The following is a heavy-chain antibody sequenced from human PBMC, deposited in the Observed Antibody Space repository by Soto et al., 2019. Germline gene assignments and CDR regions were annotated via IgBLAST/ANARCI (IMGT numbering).Heavy chain of an antibody. CDR1: GYTFTNYG. Sequence: ASVKVSCKASGYTFTNYGISWVRQAPGQGLEWMGWISPYKGNTNYAQKFQGRVTMTTDTSTATTYMELRSLRSDDTAVYYCARDIEDYVDYDIWGQGTMVTVSS. CDR3: ARDIEDYVDYDI. V-gene: IGHV1-18*01. J-gene: IGHJ3*02. CDR2: ISPYKGNT. D-gene: IGHD4-17*01.